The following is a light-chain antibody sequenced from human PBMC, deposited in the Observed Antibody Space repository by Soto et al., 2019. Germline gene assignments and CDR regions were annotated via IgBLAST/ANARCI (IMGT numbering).Light chain of an antibody. J-gene: IGKJ5*01. V-gene: IGKV3-11*01. CDR2: DAS. Sequence: EIVLTQSPATLSLSPGGRATLSCRASQSISSYLAWYHRKPGQAPRLLVYDASSRASGIPARFSGSGSGTDFTLTISSLEPEDFAVYYCQQRINWPITFGQGTRLEIK. CDR3: QQRINWPIT. CDR1: QSISSY.